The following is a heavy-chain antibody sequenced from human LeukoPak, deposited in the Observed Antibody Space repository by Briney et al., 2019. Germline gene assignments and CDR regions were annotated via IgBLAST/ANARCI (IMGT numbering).Heavy chain of an antibody. Sequence: GESLRLSCAASGFIFSTYTLKWVRQAPGKGLEWISCISGSNRYIDYADSVQGRFTISRDNAKNSLYLQMDSLTAEDTAVYYCAGHRDGYNPFDYWGQGTLVAVSS. J-gene: IGHJ4*02. D-gene: IGHD5-24*01. CDR1: GFIFSTYT. CDR2: ISGSNRYI. V-gene: IGHV3-21*01. CDR3: AGHRDGYNPFDY.